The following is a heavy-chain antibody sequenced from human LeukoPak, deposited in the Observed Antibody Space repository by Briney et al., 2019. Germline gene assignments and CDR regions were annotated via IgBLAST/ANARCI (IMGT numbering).Heavy chain of an antibody. V-gene: IGHV4-59*01. J-gene: IGHJ6*02. Sequence: SETLSLTCTVSGGSIYNYYWSWIRQPPGEGLEWIGNIYYNGSTNSNPSLKSRVTISIDTSKNQFSLKLSSVTAADTAVYYCARVPVDDSSPMTQFYYYYGMDVWGQGTTVTVSS. CDR2: IYYNGST. CDR1: GGSIYNYY. CDR3: ARVPVDDSSPMTQFYYYYGMDV. D-gene: IGHD3-22*01.